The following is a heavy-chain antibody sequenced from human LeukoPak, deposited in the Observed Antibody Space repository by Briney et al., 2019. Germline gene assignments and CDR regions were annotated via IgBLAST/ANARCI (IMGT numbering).Heavy chain of an antibody. CDR2: IYSGGST. D-gene: IGHD3-22*01. V-gene: IGHV3-66*01. Sequence: WGSLRLSCAASGFTFSSYEMNWVRQAPGKGLEWVSVIYSGGSTYYADSVKGRFTISRDNSKNTLYLQMNSLRAEDTAVYYCARPNYYDSSGLLDDYWGQGTLVTVSS. CDR1: GFTFSSYE. CDR3: ARPNYYDSSGLLDDY. J-gene: IGHJ4*02.